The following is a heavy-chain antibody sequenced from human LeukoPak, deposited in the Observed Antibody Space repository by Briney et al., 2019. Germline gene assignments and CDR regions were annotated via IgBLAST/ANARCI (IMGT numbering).Heavy chain of an antibody. Sequence: GRSLRLSCTASGFTFGDYAFSWVRQAPGKGLQWVTFIRSKTHGGTPEYAASVKGRFTVSRDDSKSIAYLQIDSLKTEDTAVYYCTRARYYGSASYYSDASDVWGQGTLVTVSS. V-gene: IGHV3-49*04. CDR1: GFTFGDYA. CDR3: TRARYYGSASYYSDASDV. D-gene: IGHD3-10*01. CDR2: IRSKTHGGTP. J-gene: IGHJ3*01.